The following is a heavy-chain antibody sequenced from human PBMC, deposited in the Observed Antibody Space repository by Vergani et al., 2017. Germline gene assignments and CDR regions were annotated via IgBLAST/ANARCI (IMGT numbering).Heavy chain of an antibody. CDR2: ISYDGSNK. J-gene: IGHJ4*02. D-gene: IGHD6-13*01. V-gene: IGHV3-30-3*01. CDR3: ARAPAEHSSSWYGLGDHTGGFDY. Sequence: QVQLVESGGGVVQPGRSLRLSCAASGFTFSSYAMHWVRQAPGKGLEWVAVISYDGSNKYYADSVKGRFTISRDNSKNTLYLQMNSLRAEDTAVYYCARAPAEHSSSWYGLGDHTGGFDYWGQGTLVTVSS. CDR1: GFTFSSYA.